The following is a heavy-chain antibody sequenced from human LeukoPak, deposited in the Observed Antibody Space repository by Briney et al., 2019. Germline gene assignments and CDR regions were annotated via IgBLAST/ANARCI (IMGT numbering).Heavy chain of an antibody. CDR2: IYPGDSDT. Sequence: GESLKISCKGSGYSFTSYWIGWVRQMPGKGLEWMGIIYPGDSDTRYSPSFQGQVTISADKSISTAYLQWSSLKASDTAMYYCARHRWVGDYYYYYYMDVWGKGTTVTVSS. J-gene: IGHJ6*03. V-gene: IGHV5-51*01. D-gene: IGHD2-21*02. CDR3: ARHRWVGDYYYYYYMDV. CDR1: GYSFTSYW.